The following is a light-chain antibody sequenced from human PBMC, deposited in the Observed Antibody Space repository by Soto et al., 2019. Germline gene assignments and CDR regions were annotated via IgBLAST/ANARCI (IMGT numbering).Light chain of an antibody. CDR3: SSYTPGNTRQMV. V-gene: IGLV2-14*03. CDR2: DVT. Sequence: QSVLTQPASVSGSPGQSITISCTGTSSDVDGYNYVSWYQHHPGKAPKLIIYDVTNRHSGVSNRFSGSKSGNTACLSISGLQPEDEADYYCSSYTPGNTRQMVFGTGTKVTVL. CDR1: SSDVDGYNY. J-gene: IGLJ1*01.